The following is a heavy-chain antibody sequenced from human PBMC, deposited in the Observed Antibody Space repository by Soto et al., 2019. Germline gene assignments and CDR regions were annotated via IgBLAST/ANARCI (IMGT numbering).Heavy chain of an antibody. J-gene: IGHJ4*02. CDR3: ARGDQFGFGVDY. Sequence: GASVKVSCKASGYTFTSYAMHWVRQAPGQRLEWMGWMVPDSGRTGYAKKYQGRVTMTRNTSTSTAYMELNSLTNEDTAVYYCARGDQFGFGVDYWGQGTPVTVSS. CDR2: MVPDSGRT. D-gene: IGHD3-10*01. CDR1: GYTFTSYA. V-gene: IGHV1-8*02.